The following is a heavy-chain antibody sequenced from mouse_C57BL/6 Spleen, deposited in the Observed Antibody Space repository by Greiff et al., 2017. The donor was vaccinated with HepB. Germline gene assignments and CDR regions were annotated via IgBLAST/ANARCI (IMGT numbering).Heavy chain of an antibody. J-gene: IGHJ4*01. V-gene: IGHV1-50*01. D-gene: IGHD1-1*01. CDR2: IDPSDSYT. CDR1: GYTFTSYW. CDR3: ARMYGSSLYYAMDY. Sequence: QVQLQQPGAELVKPGASVKLSCKASGYTFTSYWMQWVKQRPGQGLEWIGEIDPSDSYTNYNQKFKGKATLTVDTSSSTAYMQLSSLTSEDSAVYYCARMYGSSLYYAMDYWGLGTSVTVSS.